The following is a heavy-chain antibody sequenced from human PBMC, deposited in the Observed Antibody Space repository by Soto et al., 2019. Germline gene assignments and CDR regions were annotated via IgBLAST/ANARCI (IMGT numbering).Heavy chain of an antibody. CDR2: INGYSGHT. V-gene: IGHV1-18*01. D-gene: IGHD4-17*01. CDR3: ARGLGFAAYDDYCHFDY. Sequence: QVLLVQSGTEVKKPGASVKVSCKTSGYMFTSYGITWVRQAPGQGLEWMGWINGYSGHTAYTQKFQGRVTLTTDTYTGTAYMDLRSLTFDGTAGYCCARGLGFAAYDDYCHFDYWGQGTLLIVSS. CDR1: GYMFTSYG. J-gene: IGHJ4*02.